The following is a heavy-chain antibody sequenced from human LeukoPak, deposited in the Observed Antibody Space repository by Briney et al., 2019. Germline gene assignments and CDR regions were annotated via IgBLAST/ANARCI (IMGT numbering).Heavy chain of an antibody. CDR1: GGSTSSSNW. Sequence: SETLSLTCAVSGGSTSSSNWWSWVRQPPGKGLEWIGVIYHSGSTNYNPSLKSRVTISVGKSKNQFSLKLSSVTAADTAVYYCAHLGASGYFDYWGQGTLVTVSS. J-gene: IGHJ4*02. CDR3: AHLGASGYFDY. V-gene: IGHV4-4*02. CDR2: IYHSGST. D-gene: IGHD2-8*02.